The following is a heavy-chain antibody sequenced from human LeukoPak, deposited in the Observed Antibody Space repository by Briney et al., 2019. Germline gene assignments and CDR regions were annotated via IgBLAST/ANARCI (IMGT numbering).Heavy chain of an antibody. D-gene: IGHD3-3*01. J-gene: IGHJ3*02. Sequence: GGSLRLSCAASGFTFSSYSMNWVRQAPGKGLEWVSSISSSSSYIYYADSVKGRFTISRDNAKNSLYLQMNSLRAEDTAVYYCARVRAPTPLGAFDIWGQGTMVTVSS. CDR3: ARVRAPTPLGAFDI. CDR2: ISSSSSYI. CDR1: GFTFSSYS. V-gene: IGHV3-21*01.